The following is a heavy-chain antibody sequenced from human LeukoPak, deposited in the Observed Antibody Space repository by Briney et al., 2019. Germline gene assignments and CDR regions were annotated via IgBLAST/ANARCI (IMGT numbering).Heavy chain of an antibody. CDR1: GFTFSSYA. Sequence: PGGSLRLSCAASGFTFSSYAMHWVRQAPGKGLEWVAVISYDGSNKYYADSVKGRFTISRDNSKNTLYLQMNSLRAEDTAVYYCARGGDSSSWYYFDYWGQGTLVTVSS. V-gene: IGHV3-30-3*01. CDR2: ISYDGSNK. CDR3: ARGGDSSSWYYFDY. D-gene: IGHD6-13*01. J-gene: IGHJ4*02.